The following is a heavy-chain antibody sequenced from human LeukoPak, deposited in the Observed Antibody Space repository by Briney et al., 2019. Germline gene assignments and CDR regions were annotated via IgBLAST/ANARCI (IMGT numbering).Heavy chain of an antibody. Sequence: GPLRLSCAASGFTFSSYAMHWVRQAPGKGLEYVSAISSNGGSTYYANSVKGRFTISRDNSKNTLYLQMGSLRAEDMAVYYCARDAIAGAPTYYFDYWGQGTLVTVSS. CDR1: GFTFSSYA. D-gene: IGHD6-19*01. J-gene: IGHJ4*02. CDR3: ARDAIAGAPTYYFDY. V-gene: IGHV3-64*01. CDR2: ISSNGGST.